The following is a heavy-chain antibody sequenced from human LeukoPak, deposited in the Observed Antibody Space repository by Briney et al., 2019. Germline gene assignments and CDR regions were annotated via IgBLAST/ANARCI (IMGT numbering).Heavy chain of an antibody. D-gene: IGHD5-18*01. J-gene: IGHJ6*02. Sequence: SVKVSCKASGGTFSSYAISWVRQAPGQGLEWVGRIIPILGIANYAQKFQGRVTITADKSTSTAYMELSSLRSEDTAVYYCARPDTAMVHGMDVWGQGTTVTVSS. CDR1: GGTFSSYA. CDR3: ARPDTAMVHGMDV. V-gene: IGHV1-69*04. CDR2: IIPILGIA.